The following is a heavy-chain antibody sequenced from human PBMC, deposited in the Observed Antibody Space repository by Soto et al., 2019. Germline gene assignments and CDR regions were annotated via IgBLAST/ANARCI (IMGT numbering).Heavy chain of an antibody. CDR2: ISWNSGSI. CDR3: VKDRSGWTNDAFDI. V-gene: IGHV3-9*01. Sequence: GGSLRLSCAASGFTFDDYAMHWVRQAPGKGLEWVSGISWNSGSIGYADSVKGRFTISRDNAKNSLYLQMNSLRAEDTALYYCVKDRSGWTNDAFDIWGQGTMVTVSS. CDR1: GFTFDDYA. J-gene: IGHJ3*02. D-gene: IGHD6-19*01.